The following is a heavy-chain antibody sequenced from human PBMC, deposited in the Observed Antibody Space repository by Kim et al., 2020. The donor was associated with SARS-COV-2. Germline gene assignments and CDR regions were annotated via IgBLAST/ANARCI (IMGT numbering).Heavy chain of an antibody. J-gene: IGHJ4*02. V-gene: IGHV3-23*01. CDR3: AFPPGSLFDY. D-gene: IGHD3-10*01. CDR1: GFIFSSYA. CDR2: ISGSGGST. Sequence: GGSLRLSCAASGFIFSSYAMSWVRQAPGKGLDWVSTISGSGGSTYYADSVKGRFTISRDNSKNMLYLQMNSLRAEDTAVYYCAFPPGSLFDYWGQGTLVSVSS.